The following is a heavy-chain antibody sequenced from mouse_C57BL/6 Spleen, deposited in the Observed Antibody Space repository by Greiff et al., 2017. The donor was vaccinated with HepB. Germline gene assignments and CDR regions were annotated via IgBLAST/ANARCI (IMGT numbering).Heavy chain of an antibody. J-gene: IGHJ2*01. V-gene: IGHV3-6*01. CDR1: GYSITSGYY. CDR3: ARMDGYFYYFDY. Sequence: VQLKESGPGLVKPSQSLSLTCSVTGYSITSGYYWNWIRQFPGNKLEWMGYISYDGSNNYNPSLKNRISITRDTSKNQFFLKLNSVTTEDTATYYCARMDGYFYYFDYWGQGTTLTVSS. D-gene: IGHD2-3*01. CDR2: ISYDGSN.